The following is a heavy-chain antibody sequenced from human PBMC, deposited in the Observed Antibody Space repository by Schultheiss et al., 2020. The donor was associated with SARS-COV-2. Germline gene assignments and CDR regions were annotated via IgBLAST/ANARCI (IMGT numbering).Heavy chain of an antibody. D-gene: IGHD6-19*01. CDR1: GGSFSGYY. CDR2: IYYSGST. V-gene: IGHV4-59*08. J-gene: IGHJ3*02. CDR3: ARHLWYSSGWTAPGVDI. Sequence: SETLSLTCAVYGGSFSGYYWSWIRQPPGKGLEWIGYIYYSGSTYYNPSLKSRVTISVDTSKNQFSLKLSSVTAADTAVYYCARHLWYSSGWTAPGVDIWGQGTMVTVSS.